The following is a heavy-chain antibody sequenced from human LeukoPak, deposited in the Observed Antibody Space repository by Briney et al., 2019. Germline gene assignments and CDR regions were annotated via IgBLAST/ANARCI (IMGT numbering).Heavy chain of an antibody. J-gene: IGHJ5*02. CDR3: ARESGIAAALDL. Sequence: GGSLRLSCAASGFTFSSYAMSWARQAPGKGLVWVSRINTDGSSTSYADSVKGRFTISRDNAKNTLYLQMNSLRAEDTAVYYCARESGIAAALDLWGQGTLVTVSS. V-gene: IGHV3-74*01. CDR2: INTDGSST. CDR1: GFTFSSYA. D-gene: IGHD6-13*01.